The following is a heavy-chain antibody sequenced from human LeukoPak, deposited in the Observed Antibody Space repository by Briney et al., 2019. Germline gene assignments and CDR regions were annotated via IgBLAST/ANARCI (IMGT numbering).Heavy chain of an antibody. CDR3: ARNFYCGGDCAISYFDY. Sequence: GGSLRLSCAASGFAISDYSMNWVRQVPGKGLEWVSYISSSSNKVYYADSAKGRFAISRDNAKNSLFLQMNGLRADDTAVYYCARNFYCGGDCAISYFDYWGQGTLVTVSS. CDR2: ISSSSNKV. CDR1: GFAISDYS. D-gene: IGHD2-21*02. V-gene: IGHV3-48*01. J-gene: IGHJ4*02.